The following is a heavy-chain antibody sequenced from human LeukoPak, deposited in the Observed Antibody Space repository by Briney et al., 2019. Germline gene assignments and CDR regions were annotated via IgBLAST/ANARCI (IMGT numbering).Heavy chain of an antibody. CDR2: MNNDGSST. CDR1: GFTFSSYW. J-gene: IGHJ4*02. CDR3: ARDWGKGDY. V-gene: IGHV3-74*01. Sequence: GGSLRLSCAASGFTFSSYWMHWVRQAPGKGLVWVSRMNNDGSSTIYADSVKGRFTISRDNSKNTLYLQMNSLRAEDTAVYYCARDWGKGDYRGQGTLVTVSS. D-gene: IGHD3-16*01.